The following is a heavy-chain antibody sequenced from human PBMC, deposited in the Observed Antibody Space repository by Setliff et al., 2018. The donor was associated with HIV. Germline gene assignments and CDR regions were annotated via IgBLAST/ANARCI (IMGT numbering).Heavy chain of an antibody. J-gene: IGHJ5*02. Sequence: VKVSCKASGYTFTSYYIHWVRQAPGQGLEWMGVIHPSGGSTSYAQSFQDRVTMTRDTSTSTVYMELSSLRSEDTAVYYCARVRYCSGGSCYGGEYWFDPWGQGTLVTVSS. D-gene: IGHD2-15*01. CDR3: ARVRYCSGGSCYGGEYWFDP. CDR1: GYTFTSYY. V-gene: IGHV1-46*01. CDR2: IHPSGGST.